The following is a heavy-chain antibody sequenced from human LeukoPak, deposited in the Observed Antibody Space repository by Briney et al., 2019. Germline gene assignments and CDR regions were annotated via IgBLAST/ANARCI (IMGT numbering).Heavy chain of an antibody. D-gene: IGHD3-22*01. V-gene: IGHV3-23*01. Sequence: GGSLTLSCAASGFTFSSYAMSWVRQAPGKGLEWVSAISGSGGSTYYADSVKGRFTISRDNSKNTLYLQMNSLRAEDTAVYYCAKDQPRYYDSSGYYGAFDIWGQGTMVTVSS. CDR2: ISGSGGST. CDR1: GFTFSSYA. J-gene: IGHJ3*02. CDR3: AKDQPRYYDSSGYYGAFDI.